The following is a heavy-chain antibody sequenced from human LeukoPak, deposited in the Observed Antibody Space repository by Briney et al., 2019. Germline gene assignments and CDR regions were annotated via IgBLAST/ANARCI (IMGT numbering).Heavy chain of an antibody. CDR3: AREGEGYYDAFDI. Sequence: GGSLRLSCTASGFTFSNYGMHWVRQAPGKGPEWVAIIWFDGSNKYYADSVKGRFTISRDNSKNTLYLQMNSLRAEDTAVYCCAREGEGYYDAFDIWGQGTMVTVSS. CDR1: GFTFSNYG. J-gene: IGHJ3*02. CDR2: IWFDGSNK. V-gene: IGHV3-33*01. D-gene: IGHD3-16*01.